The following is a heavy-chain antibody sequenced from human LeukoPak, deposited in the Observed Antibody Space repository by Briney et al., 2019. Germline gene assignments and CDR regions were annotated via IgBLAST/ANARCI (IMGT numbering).Heavy chain of an antibody. Sequence: PGGSLGLSCAASGFKFNWMHWVRQAPGTGLVWVSHINDDGTNTNYADSVKGRFAVSRDNAANTLYLFMSSLRAEDTGVYYCVRDYYGQLFWGQGTLVTVSS. CDR3: VRDYYGQLF. CDR2: INDDGTNT. D-gene: IGHD3-10*01. V-gene: IGHV3-74*01. CDR1: GFKFNW. J-gene: IGHJ4*02.